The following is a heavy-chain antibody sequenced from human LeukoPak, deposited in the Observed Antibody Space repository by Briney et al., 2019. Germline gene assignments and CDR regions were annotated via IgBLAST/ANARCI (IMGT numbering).Heavy chain of an antibody. CDR1: GFPFSSHA. CDR2: ISNGKT. D-gene: IGHD2-21*02. Sequence: PGGSLRLSCAASGFPFSSHAMSWVRQPPGKGLEWVAAISNGKTYYADSVRGRFAISRDDSTNTVYLHMNSLRDEDTALYHFVREAGYCAAGCVKTTWFDHWGQGTLVTVSS. J-gene: IGHJ5*02. V-gene: IGHV3-23*01. CDR3: VREAGYCAAGCVKTTWFDH.